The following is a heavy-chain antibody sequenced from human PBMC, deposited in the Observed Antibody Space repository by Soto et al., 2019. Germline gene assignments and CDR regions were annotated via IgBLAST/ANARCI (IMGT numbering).Heavy chain of an antibody. J-gene: IGHJ4*02. V-gene: IGHV1-69*02. CDR3: ARGKRYYDSSGYFYY. CDR1: GGTFSSYT. CDR2: IIPILGIA. Sequence: SVKVSCKASGGTFSSYTISWVRQAPGQGLEWMGRIIPILGIANYAQKFQGRVTITADKSTSTAYMELSSLRSEDTAVYYCARGKRYYDSSGYFYYWGQGSLVTVSS. D-gene: IGHD3-22*01.